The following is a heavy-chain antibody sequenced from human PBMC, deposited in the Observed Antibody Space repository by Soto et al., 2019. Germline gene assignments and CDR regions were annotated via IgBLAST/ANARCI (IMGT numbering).Heavy chain of an antibody. J-gene: IGHJ4*02. Sequence: QVQLVQSGAEVKKPGSSVKVSCKASGGTFSSYTISWVRQAPGQGREWMGRIIPILGIANYARKVQGRVTINADKSTSTAYMELSSLRSEDTAVYYCAVRVGAKDYWGQGTLVTVSS. D-gene: IGHD1-26*01. CDR2: IIPILGIA. CDR3: AVRVGAKDY. V-gene: IGHV1-69*02. CDR1: GGTFSSYT.